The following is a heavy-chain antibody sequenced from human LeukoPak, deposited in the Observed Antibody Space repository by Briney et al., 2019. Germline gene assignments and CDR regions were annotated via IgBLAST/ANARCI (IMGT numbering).Heavy chain of an antibody. D-gene: IGHD6-6*01. Sequence: GGSLRLSCAASGFTFSNYGMNWVRRAPEKGLEWVSSISDDGRNTYYADSVKGRFTISRDNSKNTLYLQMNSLRAEDSAVYYCAKRVPYSSSSVYFDYWGQGILVTVSS. CDR1: GFTFSNYG. CDR2: ISDDGRNT. CDR3: AKRVPYSSSSVYFDY. J-gene: IGHJ4*02. V-gene: IGHV3-23*01.